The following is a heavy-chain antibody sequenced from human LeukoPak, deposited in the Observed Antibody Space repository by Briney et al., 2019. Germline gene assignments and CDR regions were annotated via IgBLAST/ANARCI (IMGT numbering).Heavy chain of an antibody. CDR3: ARVRVSSYYGMDI. Sequence: GGSLRLSCAASGFTFSNYWMSWVRQAPGKGLEWVANINQDESEKYYVDSVKGRFTISRDNAKNSLYLQMNSLRAEDTAVYYCARVRVSSYYGMDIWGQGTTVIVSS. D-gene: IGHD2/OR15-2a*01. J-gene: IGHJ6*02. V-gene: IGHV3-7*05. CDR1: GFTFSNYW. CDR2: INQDESEK.